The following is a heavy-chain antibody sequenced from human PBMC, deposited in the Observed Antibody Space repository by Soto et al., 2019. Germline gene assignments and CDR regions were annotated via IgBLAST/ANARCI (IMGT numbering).Heavy chain of an antibody. Sequence: GGSLRLSCVASGFTFSDYDMHWVRQAPGKRLEWVAVLWRDGSKVYYADSVKGRFTISRDNSKSTLYLEMNSLRVEDTAVYYCARDGTGWTGGDHWGQGTLVTVSS. CDR2: LWRDGSKV. CDR1: GFTFSDYD. J-gene: IGHJ4*02. CDR3: ARDGTGWTGGDH. V-gene: IGHV3-33*01. D-gene: IGHD6-19*01.